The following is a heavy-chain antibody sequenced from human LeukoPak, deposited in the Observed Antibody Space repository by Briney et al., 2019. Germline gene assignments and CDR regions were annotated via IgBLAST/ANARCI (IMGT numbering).Heavy chain of an antibody. CDR2: ISAYNGNT. CDR1: GYTFTNYG. D-gene: IGHD3-10*01. Sequence: ASVKVSCKASGYTFTNYGISWVRQAPGQGLEWMGWISAYNGNTNSAQKFQGRVTMTTDTSTNTAYMDLRSLRSDDTAVYYCARDFSSVHRGEVSYHWGQGTLVTVSS. V-gene: IGHV1-18*01. CDR3: ARDFSSVHRGEVSYH. J-gene: IGHJ5*02.